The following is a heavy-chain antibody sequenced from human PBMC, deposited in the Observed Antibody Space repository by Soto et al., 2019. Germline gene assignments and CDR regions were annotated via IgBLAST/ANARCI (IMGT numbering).Heavy chain of an antibody. D-gene: IGHD2-21*02. CDR2: INAGNGNT. J-gene: IGHJ5*02. Sequence: QVQVVQSGAEVKKPGAAVKVSCKASGYTFTSYAMHWVRQAPGQRLEWMGWINAGNGNTKYSQKLQGRGTITRDTAASTAYMELSILRSDASAVYYCAMVFSGGDADWFDPWGHGIRVTVSS. V-gene: IGHV1-3*01. CDR3: AMVFSGGDADWFDP. CDR1: GYTFTSYA.